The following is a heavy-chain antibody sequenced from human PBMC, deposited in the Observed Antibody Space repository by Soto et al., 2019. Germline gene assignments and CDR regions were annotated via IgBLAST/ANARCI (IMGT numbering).Heavy chain of an antibody. CDR2: ISAYNGNT. V-gene: IGHV1-18*01. J-gene: IGHJ5*02. CDR3: ARDRPYSSSYKVEAFDP. CDR1: GYTFTSYG. Sequence: QVQLVQSGAEVKKPGASVKVSCKASGYTFTSYGITWVRQAPGQGLEWMGWISAYNGNTNYAQKLQGRVTMTTDTPTSTAYMELRSLRSDDTAVYYCARDRPYSSSYKVEAFDPWGQGTLVTVSS. D-gene: IGHD6-13*01.